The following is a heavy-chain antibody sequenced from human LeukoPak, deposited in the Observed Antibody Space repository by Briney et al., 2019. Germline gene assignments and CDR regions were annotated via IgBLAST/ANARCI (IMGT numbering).Heavy chain of an antibody. J-gene: IGHJ4*02. CDR3: ARGVDMVAGGFDY. CDR1: GGTFSSYA. CDR2: IFLIFGTA. V-gene: IGHV1-69*06. D-gene: IGHD2-15*01. Sequence: ASVRVSCMASGGTFSSYAVSWVRQAPGQGLEWMGGIFLIFGTANYAQKFRGRVTITADKSTSTAYMELSSLRSEDTAVYYCARGVDMVAGGFDYWGQGTLVTVSS.